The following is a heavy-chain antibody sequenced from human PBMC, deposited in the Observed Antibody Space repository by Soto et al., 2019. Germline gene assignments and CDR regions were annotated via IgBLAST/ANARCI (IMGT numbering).Heavy chain of an antibody. V-gene: IGHV1-2*02. J-gene: IGHJ6*02. Sequence: ASVQVSCNASGYSLRGNYIHGVLQTPGHRLEWMGKIKPNNKGPAYTQTIHGRYTMTRHTSLTPVYIQLNRLTSYDSAVYYCARDLILDGPDIYAMDVWFQGTTVTDS. CDR3: ARDLILDGPDIYAMDV. CDR1: GYSLRGNY. CDR2: IKPNNKGP. D-gene: IGHD3-22*01.